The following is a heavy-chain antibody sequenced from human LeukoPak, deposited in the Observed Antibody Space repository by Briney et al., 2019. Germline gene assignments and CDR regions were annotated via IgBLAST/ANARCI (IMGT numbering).Heavy chain of an antibody. J-gene: IGHJ4*02. D-gene: IGHD5-18*01. CDR2: IIPIFGTA. CDR3: ARRLVDTFHTHFDY. Sequence: SVKVSCKASGGTFSSYAISWVRQAPGQGLEWMGGIIPIFGTANYAQKFQGRVTITADESTSTAYMELSSLRSEDTAVYYCARRLVDTFHTHFDYWGQGTLVTVSS. CDR1: GGTFSSYA. V-gene: IGHV1-69*13.